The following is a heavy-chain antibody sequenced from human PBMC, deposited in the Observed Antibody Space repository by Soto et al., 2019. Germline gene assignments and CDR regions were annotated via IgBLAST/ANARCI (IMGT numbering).Heavy chain of an antibody. V-gene: IGHV5-10-1*01. Sequence: PXESLKVSWQCSGYSFTSYWSSWVLQMPGKGLEWMGRIDPSDSYTNYSPSFQGHVTISADKSISTAYLQWSSLKASDTAMYYCARNYERMNWFDHWGQGTLVTVSS. D-gene: IGHD3-16*01. CDR1: GYSFTSYW. CDR3: ARNYERMNWFDH. CDR2: IDPSDSYT. J-gene: IGHJ5*02.